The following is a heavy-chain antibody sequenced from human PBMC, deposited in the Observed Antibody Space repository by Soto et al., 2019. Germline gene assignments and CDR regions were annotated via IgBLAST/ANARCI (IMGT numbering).Heavy chain of an antibody. Sequence: GGSLRLSCAASGFTFDDYGMSWVRQAPGKGLEWVSGINWNGGSTGYADSVKGRFTISRDNAKNSLYLQMNSLRAEDTALYYCARPHDEDYYDSSGFNWFDPWGQGTLVTVSS. CDR1: GFTFDDYG. J-gene: IGHJ5*02. CDR3: ARPHDEDYYDSSGFNWFDP. D-gene: IGHD3-22*01. CDR2: INWNGGST. V-gene: IGHV3-20*04.